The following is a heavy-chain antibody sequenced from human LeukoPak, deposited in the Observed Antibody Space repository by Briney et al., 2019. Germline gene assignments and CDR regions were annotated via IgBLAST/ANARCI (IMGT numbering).Heavy chain of an antibody. CDR2: INPNSGGT. V-gene: IGHV1-2*02. Sequence: ASVKVSCKASGYTFTDYYLHWVRQAPGQGLEWMGWINPNSGGTNYAQKFQGRVTMTRDTSISTAYMELSRLRSDDTAVYYCARRTVLRYFDWLSGPFDYWGQGTLVTVSS. CDR1: GYTFTDYY. CDR3: ARRTVLRYFDWLSGPFDY. D-gene: IGHD3-9*01. J-gene: IGHJ4*02.